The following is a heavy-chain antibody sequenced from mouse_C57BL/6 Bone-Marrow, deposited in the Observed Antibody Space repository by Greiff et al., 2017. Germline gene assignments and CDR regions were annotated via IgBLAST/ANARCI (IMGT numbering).Heavy chain of an antibody. V-gene: IGHV1-26*01. CDR1: GYTFTDYY. J-gene: IGHJ2*01. CDR2: INPNNGGT. Sequence: VQLQQSGPELVKPGASVKISRKASGYTFTDYYMNWVKQSHGKSLEWIGDINPNNGGTSYNQKFKGKATLTVDKSSSTAYMELRSLTSEDSAVYYCAREYYGKGYWGQGTTLTVSS. D-gene: IGHD2-1*01. CDR3: AREYYGKGY.